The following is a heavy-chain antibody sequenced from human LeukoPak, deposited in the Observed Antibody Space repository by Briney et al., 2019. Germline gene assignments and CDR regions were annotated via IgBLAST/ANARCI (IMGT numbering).Heavy chain of an antibody. D-gene: IGHD4/OR15-4a*01. Sequence: GGSLRLSCAASGFTFSTYWVHRGRDALGGGRVWGSRINTDVSGTSYVDSVRGRFTISRDNAKNTLYLQMNSLRAEDTAVYYCARVFARVPNTFDIWGQGTLVTVSS. V-gene: IGHV3-74*01. CDR1: GFTFSTYW. J-gene: IGHJ3*02. CDR3: ARVFARVPNTFDI. CDR2: INTDVSGT.